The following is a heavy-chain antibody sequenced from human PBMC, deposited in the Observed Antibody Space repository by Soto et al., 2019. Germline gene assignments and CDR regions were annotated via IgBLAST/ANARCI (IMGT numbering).Heavy chain of an antibody. D-gene: IGHD3-9*01. CDR2: IFYSGDT. Sequence: QVRLQESGPGLVKPSQTLSLTCTVSGGSISSGGYYWSWIRQHPGKGLEWIGYIFYSGDTYYNPSLKCRFTMSVDTSRNQFSLNLSSVTAADTAVYYCARAPGPDNFDYCGQGTLVPVSS. V-gene: IGHV4-31*02. CDR1: GGSISSGGYY. J-gene: IGHJ4*02. CDR3: ARAPGPDNFDY.